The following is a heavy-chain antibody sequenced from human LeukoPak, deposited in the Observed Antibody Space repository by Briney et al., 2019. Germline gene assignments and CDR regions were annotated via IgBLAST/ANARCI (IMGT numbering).Heavy chain of an antibody. D-gene: IGHD1-26*01. Sequence: GGSLRLSCAASGFTFSKYAMSWVRQAPGKGLEWVSAISGSGARTYYAGSVKGRFTISRDTSKNTLNLQMNSLRAEDTAVYYCAKDMGEDGSYYLDYWGQGTLVTVSS. CDR1: GFTFSKYA. CDR2: ISGSGART. V-gene: IGHV3-23*01. CDR3: AKDMGEDGSYYLDY. J-gene: IGHJ4*02.